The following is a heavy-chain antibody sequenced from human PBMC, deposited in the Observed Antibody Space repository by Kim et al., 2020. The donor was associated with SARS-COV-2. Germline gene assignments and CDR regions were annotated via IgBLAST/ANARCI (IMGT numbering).Heavy chain of an antibody. J-gene: IGHJ4*02. Sequence: QKLQGRVTMTTDTSTSTAYMELRSLRSDDTAVYYCARDRGDYDSSGYPDYWGQGTLVTVSS. V-gene: IGHV1-18*01. D-gene: IGHD3-22*01. CDR3: ARDRGDYDSSGYPDY.